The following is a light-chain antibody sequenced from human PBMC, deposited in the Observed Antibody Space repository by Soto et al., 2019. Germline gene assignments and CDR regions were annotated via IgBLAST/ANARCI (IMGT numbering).Light chain of an antibody. CDR1: PRVSGY. CDR2: DAS. CDR3: QHRSDLHIT. Sequence: EIVLTQSPATLSLSPGERATLTCRASPRVSGYLVWYQQKHGQAPRLLSYDASNRATGIPARIIGSGSATDVTLTISSLDPAHIAVYSCQHRSDLHITFDRGTRIEIK. J-gene: IGKJ5*01. V-gene: IGKV3-11*01.